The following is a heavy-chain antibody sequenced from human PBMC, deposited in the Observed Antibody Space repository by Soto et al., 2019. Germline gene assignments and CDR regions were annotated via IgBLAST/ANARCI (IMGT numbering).Heavy chain of an antibody. Sequence: PSETLSLTCTVSGGSISSGGYYWSWIRQHPGKGLEWIGYIYYSGSTYYNPSLKSRVTISVDTSKNQFSLKLSSVTAADTAVYYCARVGIERTLDYWGQGTLVTVSS. CDR2: IYYSGST. CDR1: GGSISSGGYY. V-gene: IGHV4-31*03. D-gene: IGHD7-27*01. CDR3: ARVGIERTLDY. J-gene: IGHJ4*02.